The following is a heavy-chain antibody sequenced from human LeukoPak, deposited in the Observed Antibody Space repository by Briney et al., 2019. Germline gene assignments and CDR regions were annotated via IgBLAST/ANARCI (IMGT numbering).Heavy chain of an antibody. Sequence: PGGSLRLSCAASGFTFNNYAMNWVRQAPGKGLEWVANIKQDGSEKYFVDSVKGRFTISRDNAKNSLYLQMNSLRVEGTAVYYCARDGDRSRGDTFDIWGQGTMVTVSS. CDR1: GFTFNNYA. J-gene: IGHJ3*02. CDR3: ARDGDRSRGDTFDI. V-gene: IGHV3-7*04. D-gene: IGHD3-10*01. CDR2: IKQDGSEK.